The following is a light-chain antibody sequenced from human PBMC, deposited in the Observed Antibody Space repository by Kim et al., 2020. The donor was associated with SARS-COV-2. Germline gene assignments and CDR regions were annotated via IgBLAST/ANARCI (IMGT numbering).Light chain of an antibody. J-gene: IGKJ3*01. CDR1: QDISNF. CDR2: DAT. V-gene: IGKV1-33*01. Sequence: SASVGDRVTITCQASQDISNFLNWYQQKPGKAPNLLIYDATNLETGVPSRFSGSGSGTHFTFTINNLQPEDIATYYCQQYSILFTFGPGTKVEIK. CDR3: QQYSILFT.